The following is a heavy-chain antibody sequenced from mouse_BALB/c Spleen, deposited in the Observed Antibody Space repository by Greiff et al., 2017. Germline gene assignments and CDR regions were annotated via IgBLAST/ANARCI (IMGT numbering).Heavy chain of an antibody. Sequence: VQLKESGTVLARPGASVKMSCKASGYTFTSYWMHWVKQRPGQGLEWIGAIYPGNSDTSYNQKFKGKAKLTAVTSTSTAYMELSSLTNEDSAVYYCTLYDGYPYWYFDVWGAGTTVTVSS. J-gene: IGHJ1*01. CDR1: GYTFTSYW. D-gene: IGHD2-3*01. CDR3: TLYDGYPYWYFDV. CDR2: IYPGNSDT. V-gene: IGHV1-5*01.